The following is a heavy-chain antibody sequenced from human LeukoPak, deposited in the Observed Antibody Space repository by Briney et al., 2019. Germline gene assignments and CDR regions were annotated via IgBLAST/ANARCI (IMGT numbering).Heavy chain of an antibody. D-gene: IGHD3-16*01. CDR3: AGGILVTLIDY. J-gene: IGHJ4*02. CDR2: IYYSGST. CDR1: GGSISSGDYY. Sequence: PSQTLSLTCTVSGGSISSGDYYWSWIRQPPGKGLEWTGYIYYSGSTYYNPSLKSRVTISVDTSKNQFSLKLSSVTAADTAVYYCAGGILVTLIDYWGQGTLVTVSS. V-gene: IGHV4-30-4*08.